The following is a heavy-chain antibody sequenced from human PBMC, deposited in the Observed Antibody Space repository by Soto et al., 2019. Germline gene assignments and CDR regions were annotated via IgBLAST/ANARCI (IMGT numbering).Heavy chain of an antibody. J-gene: IGHJ4*02. V-gene: IGHV1-46*01. Sequence: QVQLLQSGAEVKKPGASVKISCKASGYTFSFDYLSWVRRAPGQGLQWMGKINPDGDATTYAQSFQGRVSITRDASTGTVYMELSSLTSDDTAVYYCAKGRRNTFWGQGTLVSVSS. CDR3: AKGRRNTF. CDR2: INPDGDAT. D-gene: IGHD3-10*01. CDR1: GYTFSFDY.